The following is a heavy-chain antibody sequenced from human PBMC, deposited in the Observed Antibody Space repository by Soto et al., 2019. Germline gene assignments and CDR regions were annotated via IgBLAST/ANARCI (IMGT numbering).Heavy chain of an antibody. CDR1: GATFSSFA. CDR2: IIPIFDTI. CDR3: ASPLKWSGYYIAFDY. Sequence: QVQLLQSGAEVKKPGSSVKVSCKASGATFSSFACSWVRQAPGQGLEWMGVIIPIFDTISYAQKFQGRVTITADESTRTAYMELNSLTSDDTAVYYCASPLKWSGYYIAFDYWGQGTLVIVSS. J-gene: IGHJ4*02. D-gene: IGHD3-3*01. V-gene: IGHV1-69*01.